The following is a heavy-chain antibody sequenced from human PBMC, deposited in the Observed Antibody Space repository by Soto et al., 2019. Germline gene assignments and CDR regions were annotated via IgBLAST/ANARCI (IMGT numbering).Heavy chain of an antibody. D-gene: IGHD3-10*01. CDR2: IYYSGST. V-gene: IGHV4-31*03. CDR3: ARVRGSYYFDY. CDR1: GGSISSGGYY. J-gene: IGHJ4*02. Sequence: SETLSLTCTVSGGSISSGGYYWSWIRQHPGKGLERIGYIYYSGSTYYNPSLKSRVTISVDTSKNQFSLKLSSVTAADTAVYYCARVRGSYYFDYWGQGTLVTVSS.